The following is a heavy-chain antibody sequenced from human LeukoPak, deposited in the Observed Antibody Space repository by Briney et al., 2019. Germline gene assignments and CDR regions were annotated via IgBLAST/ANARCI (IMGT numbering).Heavy chain of an antibody. Sequence: PGASVRLSCAASGFTFSSYAMNWVRQAPGRGLEWVSTINGSGSGTYYADSVKGRFTISRDNSKNTLYLQMSSLRADDTAVYYCAKKLGMSVAGSPIFFDYWGQGTLATLSS. D-gene: IGHD6-19*01. J-gene: IGHJ4*02. CDR1: GFTFSSYA. V-gene: IGHV3-23*01. CDR2: INGSGSGT. CDR3: AKKLGMSVAGSPIFFDY.